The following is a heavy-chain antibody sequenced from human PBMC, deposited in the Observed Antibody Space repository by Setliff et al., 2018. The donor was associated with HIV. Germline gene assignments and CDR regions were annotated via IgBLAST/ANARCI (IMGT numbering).Heavy chain of an antibody. CDR3: AKQGKYFDWLFSSAVDLMFDL. V-gene: IGHV1-69-2*01. CDR1: GYDFINYG. J-gene: IGHJ4*02. CDR2: VVPEDGKT. Sequence: ASVKVSCKASGYDFINYGFNWVRQAPGKGLEWVGRVVPEDGKTIYAERFQDRITITADTSIDTVYMELSSLRSEDTAVYYCAKQGKYFDWLFSSAVDLMFDLWGQGTPVTVS. D-gene: IGHD3-9*01.